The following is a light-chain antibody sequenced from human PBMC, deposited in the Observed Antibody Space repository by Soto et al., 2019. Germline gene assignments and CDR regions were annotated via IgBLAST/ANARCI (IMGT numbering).Light chain of an antibody. CDR2: DGS. Sequence: EIVLTQSPATLSLSPGERATLSCRASQSVSGFLAWYQQKPGQAPRLLIYDGSNRATGIPARFSGSGSGTEFTLTISSLQSEDFATYYCQHYNSYSEAFGQGTKVDIK. CDR1: QSVSGF. J-gene: IGKJ1*01. V-gene: IGKV3-15*01. CDR3: QHYNSYSEA.